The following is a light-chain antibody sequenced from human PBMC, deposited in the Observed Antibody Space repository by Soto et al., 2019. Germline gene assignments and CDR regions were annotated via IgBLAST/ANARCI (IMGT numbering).Light chain of an antibody. V-gene: IGKV1-27*01. CDR1: QDIGDY. J-gene: IGKJ1*01. CDR3: QQSHNTPRT. CDR2: AAS. Sequence: DIQMTQSPSSLSASVGDRVTITCRASQDIGDYLAWYQQKPGQVPYLLIYAASTLQSGVPSRFRRSGSGTDFTLTITGLQPDDFATYYCQQSHNTPRTFGQGTKVDIK.